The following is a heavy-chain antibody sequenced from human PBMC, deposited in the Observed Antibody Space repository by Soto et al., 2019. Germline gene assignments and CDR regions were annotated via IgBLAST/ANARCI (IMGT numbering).Heavy chain of an antibody. Sequence: PGGSLRLSCAASGFTFSSYAMSWVRQAPGKGLEWVSAISGSGGSTYYADSVKGRFTISRDNSKNTLYLQMNSLRAEDTAVYYCAKSEGPSIAVAGSFDYWGQGTLVTVSS. CDR1: GFTFSSYA. V-gene: IGHV3-23*01. CDR2: ISGSGGST. D-gene: IGHD6-19*01. CDR3: AKSEGPSIAVAGSFDY. J-gene: IGHJ4*02.